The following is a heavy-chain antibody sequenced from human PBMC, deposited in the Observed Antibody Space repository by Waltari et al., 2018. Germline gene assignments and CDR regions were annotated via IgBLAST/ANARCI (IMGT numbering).Heavy chain of an antibody. D-gene: IGHD6-19*01. CDR3: ARLYSSGWYPIAY. CDR1: GYSFTSYW. J-gene: IGHJ4*02. Sequence: EVQLVQSGAEVKKPGESLKISCKGSGYSFTSYWIGWVRQMPGKGLEWMWIFSPVNSETRYTPPFQGQVTISADKSISTAYLQWSILTASDTAMYYCARLYSSGWYPIAYWAQLPLVPVSS. CDR2: FSPVNSET. V-gene: IGHV5-51*01.